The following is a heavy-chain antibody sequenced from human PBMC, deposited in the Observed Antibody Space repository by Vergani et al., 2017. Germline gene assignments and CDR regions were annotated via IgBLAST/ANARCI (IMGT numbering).Heavy chain of an antibody. V-gene: IGHV3-7*01. CDR2: IKQDGSEK. CDR3: ARSKIRYCSSTSCFGDFDY. CDR1: GFTFSSYW. D-gene: IGHD2-2*01. Sequence: EVQLVESGGGLVQPGGSLRLSCAASGFTFSSYWMSWVRQAPGKGLEWVANIKQDGSEKYYVDSVKGRFTISRDNAKNSLYLQMNSLRAEDTAVYYCARSKIRYCSSTSCFGDFDYWGQGTLVTVSS. J-gene: IGHJ4*02.